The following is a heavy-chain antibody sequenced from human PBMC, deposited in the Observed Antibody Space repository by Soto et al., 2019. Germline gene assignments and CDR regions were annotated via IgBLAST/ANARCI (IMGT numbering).Heavy chain of an antibody. D-gene: IGHD3-16*01. CDR3: VRIRYQLPSSVLWLDP. Sequence: SETLSLTCAVYGGFHSESYWTWIRQPPGKGLEWIGEINHVGGTNYNPSLKSRVTMSVDTSQNQFSLRLISVTAADTAMYFCVRIRYQLPSSVLWLDPWGQGTPVTVSS. CDR2: INHVGGT. V-gene: IGHV4-34*01. CDR1: GGFHSESY. J-gene: IGHJ5*02.